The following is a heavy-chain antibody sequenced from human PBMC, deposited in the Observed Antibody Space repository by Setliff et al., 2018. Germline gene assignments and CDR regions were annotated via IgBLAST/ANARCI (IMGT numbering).Heavy chain of an antibody. J-gene: IGHJ4*02. CDR1: GGSINNYY. CDR3: ARVRNTQNGFFDY. V-gene: IGHV4-59*12. D-gene: IGHD1-1*01. CDR2: ISYSGKT. Sequence: SETLSLTCTVSGGSINNYYWSWVRQPPGKGLEWLGYISYSGKTNYNPSLKSRVTISVDTSKNQFSLRLTSVTAADTAIYYCARVRNTQNGFFDYWSQGTLVTVSS.